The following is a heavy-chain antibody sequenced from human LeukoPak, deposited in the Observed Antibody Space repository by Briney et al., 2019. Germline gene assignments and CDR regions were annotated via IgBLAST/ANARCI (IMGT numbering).Heavy chain of an antibody. CDR3: ARGVTIFGGNWFDP. CDR2: IYYSGST. D-gene: IGHD3-3*01. Sequence: SETLSLTCTVSGGSVSSGSYYWSWIRQPPGKGLEWIGYIYYSGSTNYNPSLKSRVTISVDTSKNQFSLKPSSVTAADTAVYYCARGVTIFGGNWFDPWGQGTWSPSPQ. J-gene: IGHJ5*02. CDR1: GGSVSSGSYY. V-gene: IGHV4-61*01.